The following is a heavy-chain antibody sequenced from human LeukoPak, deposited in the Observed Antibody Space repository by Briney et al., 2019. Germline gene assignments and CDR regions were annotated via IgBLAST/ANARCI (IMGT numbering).Heavy chain of an antibody. V-gene: IGHV4-59*12. CDR2: IYYSGST. J-gene: IGHJ4*02. CDR1: GGSISSYY. Sequence: SETLSLTCTVSGGSISSYYWSWIRQPPGKGLEWIGYIYYSGSTNYNPSLKSRVTISVDTSKNQFSLKLSSVTAADTAVYYCARDGCGSGGSCYSGEGDWGQGTLVTVSS. CDR3: ARDGCGSGGSCYSGEGD. D-gene: IGHD2-15*01.